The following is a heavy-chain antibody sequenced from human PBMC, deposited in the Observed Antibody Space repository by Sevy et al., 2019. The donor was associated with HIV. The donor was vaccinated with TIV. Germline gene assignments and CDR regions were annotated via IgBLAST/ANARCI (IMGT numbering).Heavy chain of an antibody. CDR1: GFTFSKYW. CDR2: IKQDAGQK. D-gene: IGHD1-7*01. V-gene: IGHV3-7*01. CDR3: ELDDGNYYFHY. Sequence: GGSLRLSCAASGFTFSKYWMGWVRQAPGKGLEWVANIKQDAGQKYYVDSVKGQFTISRDNAKNSLYLQMNSLRAEDTAVYFCELDDGNYYFHYWGQGTLVTVSS. J-gene: IGHJ4*02.